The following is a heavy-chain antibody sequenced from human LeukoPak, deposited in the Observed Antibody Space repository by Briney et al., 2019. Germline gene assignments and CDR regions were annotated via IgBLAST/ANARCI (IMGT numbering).Heavy chain of an antibody. Sequence: GSLKVSCKASGYTFTGYYMNWVRQAPGQGLEWLGWIRVNSGDTKYPQKFRGRVTMTRDTSINTAYMEFNRVTSDDTAVYYCARGGEDSIGDWGNWFDPWGQGTLVTVSS. CDR2: IRVNSGDT. CDR3: ARGGEDSIGDWGNWFDP. V-gene: IGHV1-2*02. D-gene: IGHD3-10*01. CDR1: GYTFTGYY. J-gene: IGHJ5*02.